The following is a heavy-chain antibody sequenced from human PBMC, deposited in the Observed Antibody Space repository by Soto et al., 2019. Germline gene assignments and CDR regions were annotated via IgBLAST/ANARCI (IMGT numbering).Heavy chain of an antibody. CDR2: ISYDGSNK. CDR3: AKDGVIESSSWYEGGFFDY. CDR1: GFTFSSYG. V-gene: IGHV3-30*18. D-gene: IGHD6-13*01. Sequence: GGSLRLSCAASGFTFSSYGMHWVRQAPGKGLEWVAVISYDGSNKYYADSVKGRFTISRDNSKNTLYLQMNSLRAEDTAVYYCAKDGVIESSSWYEGGFFDYWGQGTQVTVSS. J-gene: IGHJ4*02.